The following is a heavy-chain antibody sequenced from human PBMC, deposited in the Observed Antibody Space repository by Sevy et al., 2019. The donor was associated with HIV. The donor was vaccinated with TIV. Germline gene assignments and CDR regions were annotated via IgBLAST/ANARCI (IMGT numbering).Heavy chain of an antibody. CDR1: GFSISSGYY. J-gene: IGHJ5*02. V-gene: IGHV4-38-2*01. CDR3: ARVVVVVAATPFSWFDP. CDR2: IYHSGSS. Sequence: SETLSLTCAVSGFSISSGYYWGWIRQPPGKGLEWIGSIYHSGSSYYNPSLKSRVTISVDTSKNQFSLKLGSVTAADTAVYYCARVVVVVAATPFSWFDPWGQGTLVTVSS. D-gene: IGHD2-15*01.